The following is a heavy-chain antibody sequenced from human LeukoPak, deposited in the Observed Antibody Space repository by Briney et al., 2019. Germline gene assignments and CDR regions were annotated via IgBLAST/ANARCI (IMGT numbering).Heavy chain of an antibody. J-gene: IGHJ4*02. D-gene: IGHD6-19*01. Sequence: SETLSLTCTVSGGSISSSSYYWSWIRQPPGKGLEWIGEINHSGSTNYNPSLKSRVTISVDTSKNQFSLKLSSVTAADTAVYYCARSKQWLVRSKFDYWGQGTLVTVSS. CDR3: ARSKQWLVRSKFDY. CDR2: INHSGST. CDR1: GGSISSSSYY. V-gene: IGHV4-39*07.